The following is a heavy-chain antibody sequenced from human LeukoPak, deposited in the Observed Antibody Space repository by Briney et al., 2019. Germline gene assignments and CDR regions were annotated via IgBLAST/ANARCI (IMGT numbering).Heavy chain of an antibody. CDR2: IYSGGST. CDR3: AKVTYGSGTYGAFDS. Sequence: GGSLRLSCAASGFTVSSNYMSWVRQAPGKGLEWVSVIYSGGSTYYADSVKGRFTISRDNSKNTLYLQMNSLRAEDTAVYYCAKVTYGSGTYGAFDSWGQGTLVTVSS. J-gene: IGHJ4*02. CDR1: GFTVSSNY. V-gene: IGHV3-66*01. D-gene: IGHD3-10*01.